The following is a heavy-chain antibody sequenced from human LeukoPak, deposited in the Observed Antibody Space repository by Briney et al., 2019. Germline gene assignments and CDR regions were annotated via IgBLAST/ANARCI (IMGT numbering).Heavy chain of an antibody. D-gene: IGHD2-15*01. CDR1: GSTFSSYE. Sequence: GGSLRLSCAVSGSTFSSYEMNWVRQAPGKGLEWVSYISSSGSTIYYADSVKGRFTISRDNAKNSLYLQMNSLRAEDTAVYSCARGADGVSSNSRGWFDPWGQGTLFTVSS. CDR3: ARGADGVSSNSRGWFDP. V-gene: IGHV3-48*03. J-gene: IGHJ5*02. CDR2: ISSSGSTI.